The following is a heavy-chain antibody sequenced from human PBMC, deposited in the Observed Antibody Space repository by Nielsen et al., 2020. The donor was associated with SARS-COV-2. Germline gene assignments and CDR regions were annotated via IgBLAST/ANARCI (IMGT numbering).Heavy chain of an antibody. CDR3: ARVVWGRSAPFYYYYMDV. CDR1: GGSISSGGYY. CDR2: IYYSGST. D-gene: IGHD7-27*01. Sequence: SETLSLTCTVSGGSISSGGYYWSWIRQHPGKGLEWIGYIYYSGSTYYNPSLKSRVTISVDTSKNQFSLKLSSVTAADTAVYYCARVVWGRSAPFYYYYMDVWGKGTTVTVSS. V-gene: IGHV4-31*03. J-gene: IGHJ6*03.